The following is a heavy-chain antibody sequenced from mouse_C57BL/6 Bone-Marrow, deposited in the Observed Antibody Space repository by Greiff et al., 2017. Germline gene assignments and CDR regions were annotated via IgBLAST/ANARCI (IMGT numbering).Heavy chain of an antibody. D-gene: IGHD1-1*01. Sequence: EVQLQQSGPELVKPGASVKISCKASGYTFTDYYMNWVKQSHGKSLEWIGDIYPNNGGTSYNQKFKGKATLTVDKSSSTAYMGLRSLTSEDSSVYDCARTYYGSPWFAYWGQGTLVTVSA. CDR1: GYTFTDYY. CDR3: ARTYYGSPWFAY. J-gene: IGHJ3*01. V-gene: IGHV1-26*01. CDR2: IYPNNGGT.